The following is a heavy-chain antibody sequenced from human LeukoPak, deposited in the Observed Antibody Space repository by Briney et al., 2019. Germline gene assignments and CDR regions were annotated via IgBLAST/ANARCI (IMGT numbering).Heavy chain of an antibody. V-gene: IGHV3-64*01. CDR3: ARGAAAFFWPFDY. J-gene: IGHJ4*02. CDR1: GFTFSSYA. D-gene: IGHD6-13*01. CDR2: ISSNGGST. Sequence: GGSLRLSCAASGFTFSSYAMHWVRQAPGKGLEYVSAISSNGGSTYYANSVKGRFTISRDNSKNTLYLQMGSLRAEDMAVYYCARGAAAFFWPFDYWGQGTLVTVSS.